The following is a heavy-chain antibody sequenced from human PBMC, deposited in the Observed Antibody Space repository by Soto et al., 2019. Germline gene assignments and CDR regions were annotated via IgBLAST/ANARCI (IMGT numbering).Heavy chain of an antibody. CDR3: ARHMDYNILTGYFD. V-gene: IGHV4-39*01. J-gene: IGHJ4*02. CDR2: MSHSGST. D-gene: IGHD3-9*01. Sequence: QLQLQESGPALVRPSETLSLNCVVSGGSTSSSIHYWGWIRQPPGKGLEWIGSMSHSGSTHYNPSLKSRVNISADKSKNQFSLTLTPVTPADTAVYFCARHMDYNILTGYFDWGQGTLVTVSS. CDR1: GGSTSSSIHY.